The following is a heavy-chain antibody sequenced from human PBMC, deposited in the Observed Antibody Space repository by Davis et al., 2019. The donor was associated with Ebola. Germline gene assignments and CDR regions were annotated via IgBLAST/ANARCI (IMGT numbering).Heavy chain of an antibody. CDR1: GFTFSSYG. D-gene: IGHD5-12*01. J-gene: IGHJ3*02. CDR2: IWYDGSNK. CDR3: ARDTAEVAAFDI. Sequence: PGGSLRLSCAASGFTFSSYGMHWVRQAPGKGLEWVAVIWYDGSNKYYADSVKGRFTISRDNSKNTLYLQMNSLRAEDTAVYYCARDTAEVAAFDIWGQGTMVTVSS. V-gene: IGHV3-33*08.